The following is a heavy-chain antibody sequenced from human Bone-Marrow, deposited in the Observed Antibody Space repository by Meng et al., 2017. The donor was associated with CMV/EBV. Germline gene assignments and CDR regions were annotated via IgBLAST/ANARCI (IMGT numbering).Heavy chain of an antibody. CDR3: ARGTTVVTHDY. V-gene: IGHV4-39*07. J-gene: IGHJ4*02. Sequence: SETLSLTCTVSGGSISSSSYYWGWIRQPPGKGLEWIGSIYYSGSTYYNPSLKSRVTISVDTSKNQFSLKLSSVTAADTAVYYCARGTTVVTHDYWGQGTRVTGSS. CDR1: GGSISSSSYY. D-gene: IGHD4-23*01. CDR2: IYYSGST.